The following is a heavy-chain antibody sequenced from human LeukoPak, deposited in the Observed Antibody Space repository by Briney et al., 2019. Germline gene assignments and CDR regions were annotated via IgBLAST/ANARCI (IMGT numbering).Heavy chain of an antibody. CDR1: GGSFSGYY. Sequence: SSETLSLTCAVYGGSFSGYYWSWIRQPPGKGLEWIGEINHSGSTNYNPSLKSRVTISVDTSRNQFSLKMSSVTAADSAVYYCARDIMTGPWRQGTLVTVSS. CDR2: INHSGST. CDR3: ARDIMTGP. D-gene: IGHD3-9*01. J-gene: IGHJ5*02. V-gene: IGHV4-34*01.